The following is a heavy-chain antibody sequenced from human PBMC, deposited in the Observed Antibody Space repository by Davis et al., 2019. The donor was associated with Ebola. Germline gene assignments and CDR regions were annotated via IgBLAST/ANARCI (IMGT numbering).Heavy chain of an antibody. CDR2: ISGSGGST. J-gene: IGHJ6*04. CDR1: GFTFSSYA. V-gene: IGHV3-23*01. CDR3: AKDPALYSSSPIGMDV. Sequence: GESLKISCAASGFTFSSYAMSWVRQAPGKGLEWVSAISGSGGSTYYADSVKGRFTISRDNSKNTLYLQMNSLRAEDTAVYYCAKDPALYSSSPIGMDVWGKGTTVTVSS. D-gene: IGHD6-6*01.